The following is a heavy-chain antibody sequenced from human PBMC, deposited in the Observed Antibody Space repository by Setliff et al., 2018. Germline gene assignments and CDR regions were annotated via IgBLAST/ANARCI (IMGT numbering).Heavy chain of an antibody. J-gene: IGHJ4*02. CDR2: INHSGSP. CDR3: ARRDGSIIYREFFDY. D-gene: IGHD3-10*01. V-gene: IGHV4-34*01. Sequence: PSETLSLTCAVYGASFSGTYCSWIRQSPGKGLEWIGEINHTGSPNWIGEINHSGSPNCNPSLKSRVTMSVDTSKNQFSLKLTSVTAADTAVYYCARRDGSIIYREFFDYWGQGALVTVSS. CDR1: GASFSGTY.